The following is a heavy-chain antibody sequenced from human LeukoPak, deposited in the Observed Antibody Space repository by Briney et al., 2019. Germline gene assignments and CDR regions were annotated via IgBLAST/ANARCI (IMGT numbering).Heavy chain of an antibody. V-gene: IGHV3-23*01. CDR1: GFTFSTYS. J-gene: IGHJ4*02. CDR2: IYGSGERT. Sequence: GGSLRLSCAASGFTFSTYSMTWVRQAPGKGLEWVSSIYGSGERTFYADPVKDRFILYRDNSKNTVYLQMNRLRAEDTAVYYCAKDVVPDSGWDLDYRGQGTLVTVPS. D-gene: IGHD6-19*01. CDR3: AKDVVPDSGWDLDY.